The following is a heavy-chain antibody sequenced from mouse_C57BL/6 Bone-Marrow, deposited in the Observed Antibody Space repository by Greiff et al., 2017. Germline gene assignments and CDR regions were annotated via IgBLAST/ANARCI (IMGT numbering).Heavy chain of an antibody. CDR3: ALWGYDVWGFDY. D-gene: IGHD2-2*01. Sequence: EVQLQQSGAGLVKPGATVKFSCTASGFNINDYYMHWVQQTPEQGLEWIGRIDLEDGETTYASTFSGKGTITADTSSNTAYLQLSSLTSEDTAVYYCALWGYDVWGFDYWGQGTTLTVSS. J-gene: IGHJ2*01. V-gene: IGHV14-2*01. CDR2: IDLEDGET. CDR1: GFNINDYY.